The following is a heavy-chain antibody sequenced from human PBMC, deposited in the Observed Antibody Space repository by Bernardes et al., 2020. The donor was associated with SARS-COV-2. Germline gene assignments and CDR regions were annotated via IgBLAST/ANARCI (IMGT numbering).Heavy chain of an antibody. CDR2: IYYSGST. V-gene: IGHV4-59*08. CDR1: GGSISSYY. CDR3: ARQENCSGGTCYLYNWFDP. Sequence: SETLSLTCTVSGGSISSYYWSWIREPPGKGLEWIGYIYYSGSTNYNPSLKSRVTISVDTSKNQFSLKLSSVTAADTAVYYCARQENCSGGTCYLYNWFDPWGQGTLLTVSS. D-gene: IGHD2-15*01. J-gene: IGHJ5*02.